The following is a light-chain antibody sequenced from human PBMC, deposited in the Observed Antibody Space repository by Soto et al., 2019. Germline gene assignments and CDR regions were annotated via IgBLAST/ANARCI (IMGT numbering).Light chain of an antibody. CDR1: SSDIGGYNY. CDR3: SSYTDSTVV. V-gene: IGLV2-8*01. Sequence: QSALTQPPSASGSPGQSVAISCTGTSSDIGGYNYVSWYQQHPGKAPELLIFEVSKRPSGVPDRFSGAKSGNTASLTVSGLQAEDEADYYCSSYTDSTVVFGGGTKLTVL. CDR2: EVS. J-gene: IGLJ2*01.